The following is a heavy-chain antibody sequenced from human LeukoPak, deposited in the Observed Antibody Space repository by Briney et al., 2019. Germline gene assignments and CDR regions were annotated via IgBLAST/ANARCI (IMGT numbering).Heavy chain of an antibody. D-gene: IGHD6-13*01. CDR1: GGSISNYY. CDR3: ARQTTIAAAGKFDS. Sequence: SETLSLTCTVSGGSISNYYWSWVRQPPGKGLEWIGYIYDRLRTSYNPSLKSRVTISVDTSKNQFSLKLSSVTAADTALYYCARQTTIAAAGKFDSWGQGILVTVSS. J-gene: IGHJ4*02. CDR2: IYDRLRT. V-gene: IGHV4-59*08.